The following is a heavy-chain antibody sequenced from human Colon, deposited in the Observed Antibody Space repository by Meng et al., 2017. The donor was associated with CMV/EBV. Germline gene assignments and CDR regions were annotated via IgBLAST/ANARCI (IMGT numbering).Heavy chain of an antibody. CDR1: GFTFSNYW. V-gene: IGHV3-7*01. CDR2: IRQDGSEK. J-gene: IGHJ4*02. Sequence: GESLKISCAASGFTFSNYWMSWVRQAPGKGLEWVASIRQDGSEKYYVDSVKGRFTISRDNAKNSLYLQMNSLRAEDTAVYYCARAPIGYCSSTSCYPTYFDYWGQGTLVTVSS. CDR3: ARAPIGYCSSTSCYPTYFDY. D-gene: IGHD2-2*01.